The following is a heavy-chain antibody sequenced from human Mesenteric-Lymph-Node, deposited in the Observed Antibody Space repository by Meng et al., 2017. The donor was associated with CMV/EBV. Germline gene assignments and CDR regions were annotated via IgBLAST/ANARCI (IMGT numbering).Heavy chain of an antibody. CDR3: ARDDSSGWFHAGDYFDY. D-gene: IGHD6-19*01. CDR2: INSDGSRT. V-gene: IGHV3-74*01. CDR1: CTFSSYW. J-gene: IGHJ4*02. Sequence: CTFSSYWMHWVRQAPGKGLVWVSRINSDGSRTSYADSVKGRFTIFRDNAKNTLYLQMNSLRAEDTAVYYCARDDSSGWFHAGDYFDYWGQGTLVTVSS.